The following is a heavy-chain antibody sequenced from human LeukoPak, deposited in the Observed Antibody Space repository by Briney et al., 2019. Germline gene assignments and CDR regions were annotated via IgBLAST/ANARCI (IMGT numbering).Heavy chain of an antibody. V-gene: IGHV4-4*02. Sequence: SETLSLTCAVSGGSITTTNWWSWVRQPPGEGLEWIGEVHLSGATNYNPSLESRVSMSIDKSKNHLSLEVTSVTAADTAIYYCTRESGAFSPFGFWGLGTLVTVSS. CDR3: TRESGAFSPFGF. CDR1: GGSITTTNW. J-gene: IGHJ4*02. D-gene: IGHD1-26*01. CDR2: VHLSGAT.